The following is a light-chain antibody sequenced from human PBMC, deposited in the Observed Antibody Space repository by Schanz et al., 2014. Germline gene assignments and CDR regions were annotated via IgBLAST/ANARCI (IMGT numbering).Light chain of an antibody. Sequence: EIVLTQSPGTLSLSPGERATLSCRASQSVSSSYLAWYRQKPGQAPRLLIYGASSRATGIPDRFSGSGSGTEFTLTISSLQPEDFAVYYCQQRSSWPLTFGQGTRLEIK. CDR2: GAS. CDR3: QQRSSWPLT. CDR1: QSVSSSY. J-gene: IGKJ5*01. V-gene: IGKV3D-20*02.